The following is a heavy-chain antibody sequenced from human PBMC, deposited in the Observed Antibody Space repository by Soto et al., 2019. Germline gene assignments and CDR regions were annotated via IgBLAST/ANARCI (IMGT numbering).Heavy chain of an antibody. J-gene: IGHJ4*02. CDR1: GFALSPYW. D-gene: IGHD1-1*01. V-gene: IGHV3-7*03. CDR2: INQGGSVK. CDR3: ARLTEAVTTFVY. Sequence: PGGSLRLSCEASGFALSPYWMSWVRQAPGNGLEWVASINQGGSVKHYVDSVRGRFTISRDNAKNPLFLQMNSLSAEDTAVYFCARLTEAVTTFVYWGQGTPVTVSS.